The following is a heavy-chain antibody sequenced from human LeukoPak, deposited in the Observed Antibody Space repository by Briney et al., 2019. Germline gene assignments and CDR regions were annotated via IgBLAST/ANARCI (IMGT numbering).Heavy chain of an antibody. CDR1: GFTFSSYG. V-gene: IGHV3-30*02. CDR2: IRYDGSNK. D-gene: IGHD2-2*01. J-gene: IGHJ6*03. Sequence: GGSLRLSCAASGFTFSSYGMHWVRQAPGKGLEWVAFIRYDGSNKYYADSVKGRFTISRDNSKNTLYLQMNSLRAEDTAVYYCAKIRDSSTSLRHGYYCYYYMDVWGKGTTVTVSS. CDR3: AKIRDSSTSLRHGYYCYYYMDV.